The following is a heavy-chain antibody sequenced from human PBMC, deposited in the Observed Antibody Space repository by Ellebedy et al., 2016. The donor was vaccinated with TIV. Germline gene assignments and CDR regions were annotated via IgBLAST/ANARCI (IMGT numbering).Heavy chain of an antibody. Sequence: PGGSLRLSCAVSGLTVSNNYMTWVRQAPGKGLEWVSLIYSNGDTRYADSVKGRFTISRAVSRNTVYLQMNHLRAEDTAVYYCARDSGRRRSWDNDYWGQGTLVTVSS. CDR2: IYSNGDT. CDR1: GLTVSNNY. D-gene: IGHD3-10*01. V-gene: IGHV3-66*01. CDR3: ARDSGRRRSWDNDY. J-gene: IGHJ4*02.